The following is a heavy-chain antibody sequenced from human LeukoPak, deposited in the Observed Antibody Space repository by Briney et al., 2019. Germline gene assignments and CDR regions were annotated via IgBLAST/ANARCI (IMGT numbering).Heavy chain of an antibody. V-gene: IGHV5-51*01. Sequence: GESLKISCKGSGYSFTRYWIGWVRQMPGKGLEWMGIIYPGDSDTRYSPSFQGQVTISADKSISTAYLQWSSLKASDTAMYYCARPRAYYYDSSGYYEVWGQGTLVTVSS. CDR2: IYPGDSDT. CDR3: ARPRAYYYDSSGYYEV. J-gene: IGHJ4*02. CDR1: GYSFTRYW. D-gene: IGHD3-22*01.